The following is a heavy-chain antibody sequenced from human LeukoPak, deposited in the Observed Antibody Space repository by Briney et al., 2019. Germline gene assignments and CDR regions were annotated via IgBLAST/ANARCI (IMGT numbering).Heavy chain of an antibody. D-gene: IGHD6-13*01. V-gene: IGHV4-4*07. CDR2: IYTSGST. CDR1: GGSISSYY. Sequence: SETLSLTCTVSGGSISSYYWSWIRQPAGKGLEWIGRIYTSGSTNYNPSLKSRVTMSVDTSKNQFSLKLSSVTAADTAVYYCARVHPGGIAAAAIYFDYWGQGTLVTVSS. J-gene: IGHJ4*02. CDR3: ARVHPGGIAAAAIYFDY.